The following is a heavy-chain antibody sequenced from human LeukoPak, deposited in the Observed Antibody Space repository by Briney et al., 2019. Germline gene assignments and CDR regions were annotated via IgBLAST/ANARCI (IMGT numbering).Heavy chain of an antibody. CDR2: IYPGDSDT. J-gene: IGHJ4*02. CDR1: GYTFTDYW. D-gene: IGHD2/OR15-2a*01. CDR3: VRHRPEYSINTRGGLDY. Sequence: GESLKISCTGSGYTFTDYWIGWVRQMPGGGLEWMGIIYPGDSDTRYSPSFQGQVSISADKSINTAFLQWSSLKASDTAMFYCVRHRPEYSINTRGGLDYWGQGTLVTVSS. V-gene: IGHV5-51*01.